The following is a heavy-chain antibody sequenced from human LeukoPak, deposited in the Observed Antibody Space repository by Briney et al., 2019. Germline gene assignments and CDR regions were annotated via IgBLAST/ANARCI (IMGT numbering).Heavy chain of an antibody. Sequence: GGSLRLSCAASGFTFSSYGMHWVRQAPGKGLEWVAVIWYDGSNKYYADSVEGRFTISRDNSKNTLYLQMNSLRAEDTAVYYCARPLEFGELSYWGQGTLVTVSS. J-gene: IGHJ4*02. CDR3: ARPLEFGELSY. D-gene: IGHD3-10*01. V-gene: IGHV3-33*01. CDR2: IWYDGSNK. CDR1: GFTFSSYG.